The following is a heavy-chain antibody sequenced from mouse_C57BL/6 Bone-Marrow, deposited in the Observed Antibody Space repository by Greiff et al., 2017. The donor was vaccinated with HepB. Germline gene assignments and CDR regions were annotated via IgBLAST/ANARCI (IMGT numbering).Heavy chain of an antibody. V-gene: IGHV3-8*01. J-gene: IGHJ4*01. CDR2: ISYSGST. Sequence: EVQLQQSGPGLAKPSQTLSLTCSVTGYSITSDYWNWLRKFPGNKLEYMGYISYSGSTYYNPSLKSRISITRDTSKNQYYLQLNSVTTEDTATYYCARRVLYYYGSSYYAMDYWGQGTSVTVSS. D-gene: IGHD1-1*01. CDR1: GYSITSDY. CDR3: ARRVLYYYGSSYYAMDY.